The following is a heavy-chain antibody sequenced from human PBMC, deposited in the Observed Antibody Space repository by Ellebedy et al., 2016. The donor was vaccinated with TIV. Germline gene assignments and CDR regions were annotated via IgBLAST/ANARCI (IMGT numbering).Heavy chain of an antibody. CDR1: GFTFSRYW. CDR2: IDNDGTRT. J-gene: IGHJ6*03. V-gene: IGHV3-74*01. D-gene: IGHD4-11*01. CDR3: AGATVHFYYMDV. Sequence: GESLKISXAASGFTFSRYWMHWVRQVPGKGLVWVSRIDNDGTRTDYADSVKGRFTISRDNAKNSLYLQMNSLRAEDTAVYYCAGATVHFYYMDVWGNGTTVTVSS.